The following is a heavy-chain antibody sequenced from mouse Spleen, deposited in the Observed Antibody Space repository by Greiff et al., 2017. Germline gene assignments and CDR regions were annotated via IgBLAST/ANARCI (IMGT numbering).Heavy chain of an antibody. Sequence: EAGGGLVQPKGSLKLSCAASGFTFNTNAMNWVRQAPGKGLEWVARIRSKSNNYATYYADSVKDRFTISRDDSQSMLYLQMNNLKTEDTAMYYCAYYDYDDAYWGQGTLVTVSA. V-gene: IGHV10S3*01. J-gene: IGHJ3*01. D-gene: IGHD2-4*01. CDR1: GFTFNTNA. CDR3: AYYDYDDAY. CDR2: IRSKSNNYAT.